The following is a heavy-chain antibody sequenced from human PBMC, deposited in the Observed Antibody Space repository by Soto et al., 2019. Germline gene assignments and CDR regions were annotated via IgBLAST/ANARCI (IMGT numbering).Heavy chain of an antibody. Sequence: EVQLVESGGVVVQPGGSLRLSCAASGFTFDDYTMHWVCQAPGKGLEWVSLISWDGGSTYYADSVKGRFTISRDNSKNSLYLQMNSLRTEDTALYYCAKDRGAGYYYYYGMDVWGQGTTVTVSS. CDR2: ISWDGGST. CDR3: AKDRGAGYYYYYGMDV. D-gene: IGHD1-26*01. CDR1: GFTFDDYT. V-gene: IGHV3-43*01. J-gene: IGHJ6*02.